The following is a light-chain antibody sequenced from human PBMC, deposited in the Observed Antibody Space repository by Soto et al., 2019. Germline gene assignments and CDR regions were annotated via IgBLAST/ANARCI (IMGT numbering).Light chain of an antibody. Sequence: EIVMTQSPATLSVSPGEGATLSCKASQNVYNNLAWYQQRPGQPPRLLIYDASTRATGISARFSGSGYGTEFTLTISSLQSEDFAVYFCQQRRNWPLTFCGGTKADIK. J-gene: IGKJ4*01. V-gene: IGKV3-15*01. CDR1: QNVYNN. CDR3: QQRRNWPLT. CDR2: DAS.